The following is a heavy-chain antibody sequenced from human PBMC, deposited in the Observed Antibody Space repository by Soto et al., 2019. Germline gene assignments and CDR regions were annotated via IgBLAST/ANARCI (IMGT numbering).Heavy chain of an antibody. CDR3: AIDSSLDSSGYYGY. D-gene: IGHD3-22*01. J-gene: IGHJ4*02. Sequence: GDSVKVSCKASGYTFTSYGISWVRQAPGQGLEWMGWISAYNGNTNYAQKLQGRVTMTTDTSTSTAYVELRSLRSDDTAVYYCAIDSSLDSSGYYGYWGQGTLVTVSS. V-gene: IGHV1-18*04. CDR2: ISAYNGNT. CDR1: GYTFTSYG.